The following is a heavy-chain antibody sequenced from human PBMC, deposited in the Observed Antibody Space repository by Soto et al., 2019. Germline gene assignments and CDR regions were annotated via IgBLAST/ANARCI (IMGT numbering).Heavy chain of an antibody. D-gene: IGHD4-17*01. CDR3: AHSRVTTPFDY. Sequence: QITLKESGPTLVKPTQTLTLTCTFSGFSLSTSGVGVGWIRQPPGKALEWLALIYCDDDKRYSPSLKSRLTITKYTSKNQVVLTMTNMHPVDTATYYCAHSRVTTPFDYWGQGTLVTVSS. V-gene: IGHV2-5*02. J-gene: IGHJ4*02. CDR1: GFSLSTSGVG. CDR2: IYCDDDK.